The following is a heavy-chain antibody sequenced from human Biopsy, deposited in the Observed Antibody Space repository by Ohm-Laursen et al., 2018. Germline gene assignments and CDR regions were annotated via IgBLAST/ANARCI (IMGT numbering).Heavy chain of an antibody. CDR2: INPRSGST. CDR1: EGTFSNYG. D-gene: IGHD3-3*01. CDR3: ARDRPSVSTYGVD. V-gene: IGHV1-46*01. J-gene: IGHJ4*02. Sequence: GSSVKVSCKAPEGTFSNYGVNWVRQAPGQGLEWMAMINPRSGSTFYAQKFQDRVTMTRDTSTSTVYMELRSLRSDDTAVYYCARDRPSVSTYGVDWGQGTLVTVSS.